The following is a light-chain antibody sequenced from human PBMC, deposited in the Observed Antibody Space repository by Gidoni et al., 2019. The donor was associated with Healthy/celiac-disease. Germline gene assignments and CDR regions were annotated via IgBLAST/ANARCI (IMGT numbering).Light chain of an antibody. J-gene: IGLJ1*01. CDR1: SLRSYY. Sequence: SSELPQDPAVSVALGQTVRITCQGESLRSYYASWYQQKPGQAPVLVIYGKNNRPSGIPDRFSGSSSGNTASLTITGAQAEDEADYYCNSRDSSGNHHVFGTGTKVTVL. V-gene: IGLV3-19*01. CDR2: GKN. CDR3: NSRDSSGNHHV.